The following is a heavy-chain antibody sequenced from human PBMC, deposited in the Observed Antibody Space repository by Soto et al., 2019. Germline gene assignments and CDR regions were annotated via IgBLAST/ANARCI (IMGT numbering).Heavy chain of an antibody. Sequence: GGSLRLSCAASGFTFNTYWMSWVRQAPGKGLEWVANIKPDGSEKWYVDSVRGRFTISRDNAKNSLYLQMNSLRAEDTAVYYCARAYEGDYFDYWGQGTLVTVSS. J-gene: IGHJ4*02. V-gene: IGHV3-7*02. CDR2: IKPDGSEK. CDR3: ARAYEGDYFDY. D-gene: IGHD3-16*01. CDR1: GFTFNTYW.